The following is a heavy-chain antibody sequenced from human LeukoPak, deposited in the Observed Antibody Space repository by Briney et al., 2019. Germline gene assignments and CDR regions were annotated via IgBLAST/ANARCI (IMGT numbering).Heavy chain of an antibody. Sequence: GGSLRLSCAASGFTFSSYWMSWVRQAPGKGLEWVANIKQDGSGKYYADSVKGRFTISRDNAKNSLYLQMNSLRAEDTAVYYCARERYGSGSYYNDYWGQGTLVTVSS. V-gene: IGHV3-7*03. CDR1: GFTFSSYW. CDR2: IKQDGSGK. D-gene: IGHD3-10*01. J-gene: IGHJ4*02. CDR3: ARERYGSGSYYNDY.